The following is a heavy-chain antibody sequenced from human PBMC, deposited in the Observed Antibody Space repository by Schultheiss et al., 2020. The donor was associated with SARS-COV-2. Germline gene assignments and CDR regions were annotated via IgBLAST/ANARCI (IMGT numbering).Heavy chain of an antibody. CDR1: GFSFNIYA. J-gene: IGHJ4*02. Sequence: GGSLRLSCAASGFSFNIYAMRWVRQAPGKGLEWEADVHPDGSEIYYLDSVKGRFTISRDNSKNTLYLQMSSLRAEDTAVYYCARGRGYSYGSHFDYWGQGTLVTVSS. CDR2: VHPDGSEI. V-gene: IGHV3-7*01. D-gene: IGHD5-18*01. CDR3: ARGRGYSYGSHFDY.